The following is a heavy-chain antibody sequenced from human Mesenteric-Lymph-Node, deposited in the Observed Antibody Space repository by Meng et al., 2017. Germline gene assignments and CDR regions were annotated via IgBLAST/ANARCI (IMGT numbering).Heavy chain of an antibody. CDR2: IYHGVNI. Sequence: QVRPQESGQGLVKSSQTLSLTCTVSCGSISSGGYYWSWIRQHPGKGLEWIGYIYHGVNIYYTPSLRSRVTISVDKSRNQFSLKLTSVSAADTAVYYCVRDTRRGGGWFDPWGQGTLVTVSS. CDR1: CGSISSGGYY. CDR3: VRDTRRGGGWFDP. V-gene: IGHV4-31*03. D-gene: IGHD3-10*01. J-gene: IGHJ5*02.